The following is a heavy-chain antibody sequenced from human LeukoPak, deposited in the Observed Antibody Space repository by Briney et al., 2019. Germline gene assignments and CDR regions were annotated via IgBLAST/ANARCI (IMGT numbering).Heavy chain of an antibody. D-gene: IGHD1-26*01. J-gene: IGHJ3*02. CDR1: GFTLSSYA. V-gene: IGHV3-23*01. CDR3: AKRVVGAPRYFDI. Sequence: GSLRLSCAASGFTLSSYALSWVRQAPGKGLEWVSAISGSGGSTYYADSVKGRFTISRDNSKNTLYLQMNSLRAEDTAVYYCAKRVVGAPRYFDIWGQGTMVAVSS. CDR2: ISGSGGST.